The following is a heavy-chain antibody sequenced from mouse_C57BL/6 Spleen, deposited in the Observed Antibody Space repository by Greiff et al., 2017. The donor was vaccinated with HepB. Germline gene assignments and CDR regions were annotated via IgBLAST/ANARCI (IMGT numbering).Heavy chain of an antibody. Sequence: VQLQQSGAELVKPGASVKLSCKASGYTFTSYWMHWVKQRPGQGLEWIGMIHPNSGSTNYNEKFKSKATLTVDKSSSTAYMQLSSLTSEDSAVYYCARERDHYYAMDYWGQGTSVTVSS. CDR2: IHPNSGST. CDR3: ARERDHYYAMDY. J-gene: IGHJ4*01. V-gene: IGHV1-64*01. CDR1: GYTFTSYW.